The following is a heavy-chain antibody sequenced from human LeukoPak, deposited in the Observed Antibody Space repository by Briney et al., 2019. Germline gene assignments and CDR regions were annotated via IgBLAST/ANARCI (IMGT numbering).Heavy chain of an antibody. J-gene: IGHJ6*02. CDR1: GGSFSGYY. D-gene: IGHD6-19*01. CDR3: ARGPGGWSSKFYYYYGMDV. CDR2: INHSGST. V-gene: IGHV4-34*01. Sequence: SETLSLTCAAYGGSFSGYYWSWIRQPPGKGLEWIGEINHSGSTNYNPSLKSRVTISVDTSKNQFSLKLSSVTAADTAVYYCARGPGGWSSKFYYYYGMDVWGQGTTVTVSS.